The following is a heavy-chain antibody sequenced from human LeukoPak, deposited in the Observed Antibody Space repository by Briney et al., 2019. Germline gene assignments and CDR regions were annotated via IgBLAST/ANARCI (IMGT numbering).Heavy chain of an antibody. CDR3: ARVREQLVGSSGNYYYYYYMDV. CDR1: GGSISSGDYY. J-gene: IGHJ6*03. D-gene: IGHD6-6*01. CDR2: IYYSGST. V-gene: IGHV4-30-4*01. Sequence: SETLSLTCTVSGGSISSGDYYWSWIRQPPGKGLEWIGYIYYSGSTYYNPSLKSRVTISVDTSKNQFSLKLSSVTAADTAVYYCARVREQLVGSSGNYYYYYYMDVWGKGTTVTVSS.